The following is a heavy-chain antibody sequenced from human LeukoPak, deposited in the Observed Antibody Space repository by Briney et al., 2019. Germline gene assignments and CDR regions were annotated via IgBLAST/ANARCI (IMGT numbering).Heavy chain of an antibody. CDR2: ISAYNGNT. J-gene: IGHJ4*02. V-gene: IGHV1-18*01. CDR1: GYTFTSYG. D-gene: IGHD1-7*01. CDR3: ARDYRLELRDTTGFDY. Sequence: ASVKVSCKASGYTFTSYGISWVRQAPGQGLEWMGWISAYNGNTNYSQKLQGRVTMTTDTSTSTAYMELRSLRSDDTAVYYCARDYRLELRDTTGFDYWGQGTLVTVSS.